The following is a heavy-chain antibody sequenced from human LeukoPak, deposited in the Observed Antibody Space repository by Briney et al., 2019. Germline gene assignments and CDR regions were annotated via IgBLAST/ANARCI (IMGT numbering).Heavy chain of an antibody. CDR3: GRNAAYCIDL. CDR2: IYYSGST. D-gene: IGHD2-15*01. V-gene: IGHV4-39*07. Sequence: PSETLSLTCTVSGGSISSSSYFWGWIRQPPGKGLEWIGTIYYSGSTYYNPSLKSRVTISVDTSKNQLSLRLTSVTAADTAMYYCGRNAAYCIDLWGQGTLVTVSS. J-gene: IGHJ1*01. CDR1: GGSISSSSYF.